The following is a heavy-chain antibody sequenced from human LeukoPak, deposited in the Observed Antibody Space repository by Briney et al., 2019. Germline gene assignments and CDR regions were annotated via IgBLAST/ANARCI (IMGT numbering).Heavy chain of an antibody. CDR1: GYTFTSYG. Sequence: ASVKVSCKASGYTFTSYGISWVRQAPGRGLEWMGWISAYNGNTNYAQKLQGRVTMTTDTSTSTAYMELRSLRSDDTAVYYCARGGVLRYFDWLYHDYGMDVWGQGTTATVSS. CDR2: ISAYNGNT. CDR3: ARGGVLRYFDWLYHDYGMDV. J-gene: IGHJ6*02. V-gene: IGHV1-18*01. D-gene: IGHD3-9*01.